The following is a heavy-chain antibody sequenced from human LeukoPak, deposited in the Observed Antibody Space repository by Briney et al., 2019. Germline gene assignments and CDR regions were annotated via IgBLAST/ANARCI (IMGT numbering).Heavy chain of an antibody. CDR3: ARENTMTTLDY. J-gene: IGHJ4*02. V-gene: IGHV3-21*01. CDR1: GFTFSSHW. Sequence: SGGSLRLSCAASGFTFSSHWMSWVRQAPGKGLEWVSSISSSSSYIYYADSVKGRFTISRDNAKNSLYLQMNGLRAEDTAVYYCARENTMTTLDYWGQGTLVTVSS. D-gene: IGHD4-11*01. CDR2: ISSSSSYI.